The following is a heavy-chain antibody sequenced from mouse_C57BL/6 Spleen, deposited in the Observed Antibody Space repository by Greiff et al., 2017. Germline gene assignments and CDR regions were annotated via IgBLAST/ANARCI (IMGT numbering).Heavy chain of an antibody. J-gene: IGHJ2*01. CDR1: GYTFTSYW. CDR3: ARGVFDY. V-gene: IGHV1-50*01. Sequence: QVQLKQPGAELVKPGASVKLSCKASGYTFTSYWMQWVKQRPGQGLEWIGEIDPSDSYTNYNQKFNGKATLTVYTSSSTANMQLSSLTSEDSAVYYCARGVFDYWGQGTTLTVSS. CDR2: IDPSDSYT.